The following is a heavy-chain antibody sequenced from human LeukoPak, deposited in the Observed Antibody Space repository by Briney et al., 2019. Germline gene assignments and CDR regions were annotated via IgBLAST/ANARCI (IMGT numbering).Heavy chain of an antibody. D-gene: IGHD3-22*01. Sequence: ASVKVSCKASGYTFTIYAMHWVRQAPGQRLEWMGWINAGNGNTKYSQKFQGRVTITRDTSASTAYMELSSLRSEDTAVYYCARDGPGHYDSSGYYYLWTYYYYGMDVWGQGTTVTVSS. V-gene: IGHV1-3*01. J-gene: IGHJ6*02. CDR1: GYTFTIYA. CDR3: ARDGPGHYDSSGYYYLWTYYYYGMDV. CDR2: INAGNGNT.